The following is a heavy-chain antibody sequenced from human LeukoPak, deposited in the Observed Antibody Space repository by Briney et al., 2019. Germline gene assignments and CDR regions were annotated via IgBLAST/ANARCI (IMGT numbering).Heavy chain of an antibody. CDR3: ATVAAAGTFDY. CDR2: ISGSGGST. CDR1: GFTFSSYG. D-gene: IGHD6-13*01. Sequence: GGTLRLSCAVSGFTFSSYGMSWVRQAPGKGLEWVSAISGSGGSTYYADSVKGRFTISRDNSKNTLYLQMNSLRAEDTAVYYCATVAAAGTFDYWGQGTLVTVSS. J-gene: IGHJ4*02. V-gene: IGHV3-23*01.